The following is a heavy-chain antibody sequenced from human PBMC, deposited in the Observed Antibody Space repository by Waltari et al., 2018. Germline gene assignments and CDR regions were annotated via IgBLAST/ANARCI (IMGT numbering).Heavy chain of an antibody. D-gene: IGHD3-22*01. J-gene: IGHJ4*02. CDR3: ARSLYYYDSSGYFDY. CDR2: IYHSGST. CDR1: GYSISSGYY. V-gene: IGHV4-38-2*02. Sequence: QVQLQESGPGLVKPSETLSLTCTVSGYSISSGYYWGWTRQPPGKGLEWIGSIYHSGSTYYNPSLKSLVTISVDTSKNQFSLKLSSVTAADTAVYYCARSLYYYDSSGYFDYWGQGTLVTVSS.